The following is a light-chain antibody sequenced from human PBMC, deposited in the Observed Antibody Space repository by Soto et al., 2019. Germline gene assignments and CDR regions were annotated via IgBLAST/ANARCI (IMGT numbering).Light chain of an antibody. CDR2: VAS. V-gene: IGKV1-5*01. Sequence: DIQMTQSPSTLSASVGDRVTITCRASQSISSWLAWYQQKPGKAPKLLLYVASSLESGVPSRFSGSGSGTEFTLTISSLQPDDFATYYCQQYNSYPGTFGQGTKVEIK. CDR3: QQYNSYPGT. J-gene: IGKJ1*01. CDR1: QSISSW.